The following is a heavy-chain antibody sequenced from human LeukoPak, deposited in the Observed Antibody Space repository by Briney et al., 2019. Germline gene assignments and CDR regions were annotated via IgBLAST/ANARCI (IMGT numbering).Heavy chain of an antibody. CDR3: ARGLWFGELGYDY. V-gene: IGHV3-21*01. Sequence: GGSLRLSCAASGFTFSSYSMNWVRQAPGKGLEWISSISSSSSYIYYADSMKGRFTISRDNAKSSLYLEMNSLRAEDTAVYYCARGLWFGELGYDYWGQGTLVTVSS. J-gene: IGHJ4*02. CDR2: ISSSSSYI. D-gene: IGHD3-10*01. CDR1: GFTFSSYS.